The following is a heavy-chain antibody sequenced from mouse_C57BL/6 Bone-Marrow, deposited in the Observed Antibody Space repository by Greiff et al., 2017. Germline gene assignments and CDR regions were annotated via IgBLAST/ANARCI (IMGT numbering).Heavy chain of an antibody. Sequence: VQVVESGPELVKPGASVKISCKASGYAFSSSWMNWVKQRPGKGLEWIGRIYPGDGDTNYNGKFKGKATLTADKSSSTAYMQLSSLTSEDSAVYFCARSGIYYYALFAYWGQGTLVTVSA. CDR1: GYAFSSSW. D-gene: IGHD1-1*01. CDR2: IYPGDGDT. V-gene: IGHV1-82*01. J-gene: IGHJ3*01. CDR3: ARSGIYYYALFAY.